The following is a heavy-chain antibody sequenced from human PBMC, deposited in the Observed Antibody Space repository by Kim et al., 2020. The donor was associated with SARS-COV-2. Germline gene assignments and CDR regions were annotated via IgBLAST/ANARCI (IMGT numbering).Heavy chain of an antibody. D-gene: IGHD3-22*01. CDR1: GFTFSRYA. J-gene: IGHJ6*02. CDR3: ASGLNSSGYSDGMDV. Sequence: GGSLRLSCAASGFTFSRYAMHWVRQPPGKGLEWVAVISYDGSNKYYADSVKGRFTIARDNSKNTRYLQMNSLRAEDTAVYYCASGLNSSGYSDGMDVWGQGTTVNVSS. CDR2: ISYDGSNK. V-gene: IGHV3-30-3*01.